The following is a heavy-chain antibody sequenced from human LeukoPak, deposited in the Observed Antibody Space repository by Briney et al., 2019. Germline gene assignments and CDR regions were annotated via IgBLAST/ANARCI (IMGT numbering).Heavy chain of an antibody. D-gene: IGHD5-12*01. V-gene: IGHV1-2*02. CDR1: GYTFTDFH. CDR3: ARWALYSGYSSY. Sequence: GASVKVSCKASGYTFTDFHIHWVRQSPGQGLEWMGWINPYSGGTNYAQRFQGRVTMTRDTSTSTAYMELSRLRSDDFAVCYCARWALYSGYSSYWGQGTLVTVSS. CDR2: INPYSGGT. J-gene: IGHJ4*02.